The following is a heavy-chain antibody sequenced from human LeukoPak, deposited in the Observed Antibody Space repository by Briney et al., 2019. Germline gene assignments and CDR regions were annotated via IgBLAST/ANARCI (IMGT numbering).Heavy chain of an antibody. J-gene: IGHJ3*02. D-gene: IGHD1-26*01. CDR2: IRGDGSRT. Sequence: GGSLRLSCVASGFTFSSYWMTWVRQAPGKGLEWVANIRGDGSRTYYVDSAKGRFTISRDNAKNSLFLQLDGLRADDTAVYYCARDGNFDIWGQGTMVTVSP. CDR3: ARDGNFDI. CDR1: GFTFSSYW. V-gene: IGHV3-7*01.